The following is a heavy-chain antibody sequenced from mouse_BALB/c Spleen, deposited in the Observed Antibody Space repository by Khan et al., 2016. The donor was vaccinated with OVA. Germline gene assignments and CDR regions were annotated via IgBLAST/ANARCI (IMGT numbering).Heavy chain of an antibody. Sequence: QIQLVQSGPELKKPGETVKISCKASGYTFTNFGMNWVKQAPGKGLEWMGWINTHTGEPIYADDFKGRFAFSLVTSASTAYLQINNLKNEETATYFCARPPYFSYTLDYWGQGTSVTVSS. V-gene: IGHV9-3-1*01. CDR2: INTHTGEP. D-gene: IGHD2-10*01. J-gene: IGHJ4*01. CDR3: ARPPYFSYTLDY. CDR1: GYTFTNFG.